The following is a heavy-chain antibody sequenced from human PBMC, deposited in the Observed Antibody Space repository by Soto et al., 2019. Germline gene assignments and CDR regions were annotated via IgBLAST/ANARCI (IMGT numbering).Heavy chain of an antibody. CDR1: GGSISSGGYY. V-gene: IGHV4-31*03. CDR3: AREGRSAAYLDY. CDR2: IYYSGST. J-gene: IGHJ4*02. Sequence: SETLSLTSTVSGGSISSGGYYWSWIRQHPGKGLEWIGYIYYSGSTYYNPSLKSRVTISVDTSKNQFSLNLNSVTAADTAVYFCAREGRSAAYLDYWGQGALVTVSS. D-gene: IGHD3-10*01.